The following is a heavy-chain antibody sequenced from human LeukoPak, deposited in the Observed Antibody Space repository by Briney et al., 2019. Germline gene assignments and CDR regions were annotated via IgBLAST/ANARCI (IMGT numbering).Heavy chain of an antibody. CDR1: GYTFTSYY. CDR2: INPSGGST. V-gene: IGHV1-46*01. D-gene: IGHD3-16*02. Sequence: ASVKVSCKASGYTFTSYYMHWVRQAPGQGLEWMGIINPSGGSTSYAQKFQGRVTMTRDMSTSTDYMELSSLRSEDTAVYYCARGRGNYVWGSYRYTQDFDYWGQGTLVTVSS. J-gene: IGHJ4*02. CDR3: ARGRGNYVWGSYRYTQDFDY.